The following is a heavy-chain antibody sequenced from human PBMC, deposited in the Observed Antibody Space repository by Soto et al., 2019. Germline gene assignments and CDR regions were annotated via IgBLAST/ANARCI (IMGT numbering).Heavy chain of an antibody. CDR2: FKSNSGDT. Sequence: QVQLVQSGAEVKKPGASVKVSCKASGYTFIDYYIHWVRQAPGQGLEWMGWFKSNSGDTRFAQKLQGRVTMTGDTSISTAYMELSSLRSDDTAVYYCARDSATMAGSFFDYWGQGTLVTVSS. CDR1: GYTFIDYY. J-gene: IGHJ4*02. D-gene: IGHD1-26*01. CDR3: ARDSATMAGSFFDY. V-gene: IGHV1-2*02.